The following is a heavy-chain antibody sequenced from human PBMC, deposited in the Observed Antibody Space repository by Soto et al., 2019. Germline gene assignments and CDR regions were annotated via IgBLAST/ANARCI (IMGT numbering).Heavy chain of an antibody. V-gene: IGHV3-74*01. CDR3: ARVLTGSWNGFDP. Sequence: EVQLVESGGGLVQPGESLRLSCAASGFTFSSAWMPWVRQAPGKGLVWVSRINSDGSRTNYADSVKGRFTVSRDNAKNTQYLQMNTLRAEDTAVYYCARVLTGSWNGFDPWGQGTLVTVSS. CDR2: INSDGSRT. CDR1: GFTFSSAW. D-gene: IGHD1-26*01. J-gene: IGHJ5*02.